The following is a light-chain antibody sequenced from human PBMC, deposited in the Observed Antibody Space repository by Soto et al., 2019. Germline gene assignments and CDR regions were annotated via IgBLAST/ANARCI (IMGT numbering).Light chain of an antibody. V-gene: IGKV3-15*01. Sequence: EVVMTQSPATLSVSPGERATLSCRASQSVSSKLAWYQQKPGQAPRLLIYDASTRATGIPARFSGSGSGTEFTLTISSLQSEDFAVYYGQQYNNWPPYSFGQGTKLEIK. CDR3: QQYNNWPPYS. CDR1: QSVSSK. CDR2: DAS. J-gene: IGKJ2*03.